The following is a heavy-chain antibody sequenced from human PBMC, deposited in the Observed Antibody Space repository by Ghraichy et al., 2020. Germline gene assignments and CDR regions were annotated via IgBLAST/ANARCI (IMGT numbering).Heavy chain of an antibody. CDR2: ISYDGSNK. V-gene: IGHV3-30-3*01. D-gene: IGHD2-15*01. CDR3: AGQGYCSGGSCYGDAFDI. J-gene: IGHJ3*02. CDR1: GFTFSSYV. Sequence: GGSLRLSCAASGFTFSSYVMHWVRQAQGKGLEWVAVISYDGSNKHYADSVKGRITISRDNSKNTLYLQMNSLRSEDTAVYYCAGQGYCSGGSCYGDAFDIWGQGTMVTVSS.